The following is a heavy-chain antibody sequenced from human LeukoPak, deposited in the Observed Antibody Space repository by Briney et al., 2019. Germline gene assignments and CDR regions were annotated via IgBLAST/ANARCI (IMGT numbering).Heavy chain of an antibody. V-gene: IGHV3-23*01. CDR3: ANEGTFYSDY. D-gene: IGHD1-1*01. Sequence: GGSLRLFCAASGFTFSFYSMNWVRQAPGRGLEWVSAISGSGDSTSYADSVKGRFTISRDNSKNTFYLYMNSLRAEDTAIYYCANEGTFYSDYWGQGTLVTVSS. CDR1: GFTFSFYS. J-gene: IGHJ4*02. CDR2: ISGSGDST.